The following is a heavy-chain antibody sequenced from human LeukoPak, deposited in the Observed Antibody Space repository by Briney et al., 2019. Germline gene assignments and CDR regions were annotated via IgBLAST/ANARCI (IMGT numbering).Heavy chain of an antibody. Sequence: SETLSLTCAVSGGSISSSNWWSWVRQPPGKGLEWIGEIYHSGSTNYNPSLESRVTISVDKSKNQISLKLSSVTAADTAVYYCARVSLYYYGSSLDYWAQGTLVTVSS. V-gene: IGHV4-4*02. CDR3: ARVSLYYYGSSLDY. CDR1: GGSISSSNW. CDR2: IYHSGST. D-gene: IGHD3-10*01. J-gene: IGHJ4*02.